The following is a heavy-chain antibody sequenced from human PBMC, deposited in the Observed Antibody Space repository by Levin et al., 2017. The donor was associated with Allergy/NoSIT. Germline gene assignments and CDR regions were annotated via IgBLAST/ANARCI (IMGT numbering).Heavy chain of an antibody. CDR3: AKDLQYFDWLTSHFDY. V-gene: IGHV3-30*18. Sequence: PGGSLRLSCAASGFTFSSYGMHWVRQAPGKGLEWVAVISYDGSNKYYADSVKGRFTISRDNSKNTLYLQMNSLRAEDTAVYYCAKDLQYFDWLTSHFDYWGQGTLVTVSS. J-gene: IGHJ4*02. CDR1: GFTFSSYG. D-gene: IGHD3-9*01. CDR2: ISYDGSNK.